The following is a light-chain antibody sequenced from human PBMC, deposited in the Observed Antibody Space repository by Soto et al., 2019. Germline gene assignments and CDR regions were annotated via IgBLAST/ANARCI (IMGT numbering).Light chain of an antibody. V-gene: IGKV3-11*01. J-gene: IGKJ2*01. Sequence: EIVLTQSPATLSLSPGERVTLSCRASQSVISYLAWYQQKPGQAPRLLVYDTSNRATGIPARFSGSGSGTDFTLTISSLEPEDFAVYYCQQRSNWPPYTFGQGTKLEIK. CDR3: QQRSNWPPYT. CDR1: QSVISY. CDR2: DTS.